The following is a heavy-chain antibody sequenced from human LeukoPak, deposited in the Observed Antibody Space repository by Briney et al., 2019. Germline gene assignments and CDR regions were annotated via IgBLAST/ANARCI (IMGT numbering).Heavy chain of an antibody. CDR3: ARGGSRVVTYGNFDY. CDR1: GYTFTSYA. Sequence: ASVKVSCKPSGYTFTSYAISWLRQAPGQGLEWMGWISTYSGNTNYAQKLQGRITMTIETPTSTAYMELRSLRSDDTAVYYCARGGSRVVTYGNFDYWGQGTLVTVSS. CDR2: ISTYSGNT. J-gene: IGHJ4*02. D-gene: IGHD2-21*02. V-gene: IGHV1-18*01.